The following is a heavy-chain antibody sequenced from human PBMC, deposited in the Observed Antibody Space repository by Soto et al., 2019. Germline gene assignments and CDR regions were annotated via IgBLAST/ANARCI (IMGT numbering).Heavy chain of an antibody. CDR3: ARVGRDGYNWYYYYGMDV. Sequence: SETLSLTCAVSGGSISSSNWWSWVRQPPGKGLEWIGEINHSGSTNYNPSLKSRVTISVDKSKNQFSLKLSSVTAADTAVYYCARVGRDGYNWYYYYGMDVWGQGTTVTVSS. D-gene: IGHD5-12*01. J-gene: IGHJ6*02. CDR1: GGSISSSNW. CDR2: INHSGST. V-gene: IGHV4-4*02.